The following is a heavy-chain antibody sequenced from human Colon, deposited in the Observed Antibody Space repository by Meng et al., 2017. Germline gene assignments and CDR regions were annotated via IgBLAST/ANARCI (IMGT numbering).Heavy chain of an antibody. Sequence: ASVKVSYKASGYTFTSYAMNWVRQAPGQGLEWMGWINTNTGNPTYAQGFTGRCVFSLDTSVSTAYLQISSLEAEDTAVYYCARDPNSNYDILTGYYLYYYYYGMDVWGQGTTVTVSS. CDR3: ARDPNSNYDILTGYYLYYYYYGMDV. V-gene: IGHV7-4-1*02. CDR2: INTNTGNP. D-gene: IGHD3-9*01. CDR1: GYTFTSYA. J-gene: IGHJ6*02.